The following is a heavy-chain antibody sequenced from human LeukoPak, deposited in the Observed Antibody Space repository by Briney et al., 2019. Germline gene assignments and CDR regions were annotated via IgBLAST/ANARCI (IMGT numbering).Heavy chain of an antibody. V-gene: IGHV1-18*01. CDR3: ARARMYNWNYANHYYYYGMDV. Sequence: ASVKVSCKASGYTFTSYGISWVRQAPGQGIEWMGWISAYNGNTNYAQKLQGRVTMTTDTSTSTAYMELRSLRSDDTAVYYCARARMYNWNYANHYYYYGMDVWGQGTTVTVSS. CDR2: ISAYNGNT. D-gene: IGHD1-7*01. CDR1: GYTFTSYG. J-gene: IGHJ6*02.